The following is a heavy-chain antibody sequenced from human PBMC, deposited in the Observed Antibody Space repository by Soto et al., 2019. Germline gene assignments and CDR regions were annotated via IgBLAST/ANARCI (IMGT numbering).Heavy chain of an antibody. Sequence: QLQLQESGPGLVKPSATLSLTCSVSRGSIRSGSYYWAWIRQTPGKGLEWIATISYTETTYYNPSLNSSVDISVDLANNQFSLRLTSMTATDTAVYSCVSRPIFGVPYGQFDYGGQGALVPVSS. J-gene: IGHJ4*02. CDR2: ISYTETT. V-gene: IGHV4-39*01. CDR1: RGSIRSGSYY. CDR3: VSRPIFGVPYGQFDY. D-gene: IGHD3-3*01.